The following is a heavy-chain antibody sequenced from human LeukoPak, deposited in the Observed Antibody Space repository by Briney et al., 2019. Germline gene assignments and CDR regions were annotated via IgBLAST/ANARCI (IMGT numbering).Heavy chain of an antibody. CDR3: ARDRVDTAMADYYFDY. J-gene: IGHJ4*02. V-gene: IGHV3-7*01. D-gene: IGHD5-18*01. CDR2: IKQDGSEK. Sequence: GGSLRLSCAASGFTFSSYWMSWVRQAPGKGLEWVANIKQDGSEKYYVDSAKGRFTISRDNAKNSLYLQMNSLRAEDTAVYYCARDRVDTAMADYYFDYWGQGTLVTVSS. CDR1: GFTFSSYW.